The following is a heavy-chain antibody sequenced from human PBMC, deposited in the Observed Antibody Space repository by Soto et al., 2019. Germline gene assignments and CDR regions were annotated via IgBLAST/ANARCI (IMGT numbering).Heavy chain of an antibody. Sequence: QVQLVASGGGVVQPGRSMRLSCAASGFSVSSYAIHWVRQAPGKRLEWVAVISNDGSNKYYRYSVKGRFTISRDNSQNTLYLQMNSLTAEDTAVYYCAKETEVRGATDYWCQGPLVTVSS. CDR1: GFSVSSYA. V-gene: IGHV3-30*04. CDR2: ISNDGSNK. J-gene: IGHJ4*02. CDR3: AKETEVRGATDY. D-gene: IGHD3-10*01.